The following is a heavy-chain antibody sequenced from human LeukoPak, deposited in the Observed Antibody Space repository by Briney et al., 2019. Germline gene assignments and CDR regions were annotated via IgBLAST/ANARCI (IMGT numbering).Heavy chain of an antibody. D-gene: IGHD4-11*01. Sequence: ASETLSLTCTVYGVSFSGYYWSWIRQPPGKGLEWIGEINHNGNTNYNPSLKSRVTISVDTSKNQFSLKVSSVTAADSAVYYCARWPRERNRITVTNYYYYMDVWGRGTTVTISS. CDR3: ARWPRERNRITVTNYYYYMDV. V-gene: IGHV4-34*01. J-gene: IGHJ6*03. CDR1: GVSFSGYY. CDR2: INHNGNT.